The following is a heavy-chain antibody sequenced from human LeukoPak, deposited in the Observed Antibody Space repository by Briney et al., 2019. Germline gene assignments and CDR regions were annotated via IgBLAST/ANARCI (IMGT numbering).Heavy chain of an antibody. V-gene: IGHV1-69*05. Sequence: SVKVSCKASGGTFSSYAISWVRQAPGQGLEWMGGIIPIFGTANYAQKFHGRVTITTDESTSTAYMELSSLRSEDTAVYYCARESEVPAAIRAFDIWGQGTMVTVSS. CDR3: ARESEVPAAIRAFDI. CDR1: GGTFSSYA. J-gene: IGHJ3*02. CDR2: IIPIFGTA. D-gene: IGHD2-2*01.